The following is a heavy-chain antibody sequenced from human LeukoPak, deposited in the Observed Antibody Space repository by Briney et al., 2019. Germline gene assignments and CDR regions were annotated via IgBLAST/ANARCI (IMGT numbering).Heavy chain of an antibody. CDR2: ISSSSSTI. V-gene: IGHV3-48*04. Sequence: GGSLRLSCAASGFTFSTYAMIWVRQAPGKGLEWVSYISSSSSTIYYADSVKGLFNISKDNAKLSLCLQMNSLTAEDTAVYYCARADYWGQGTLVTVSS. CDR3: ARADY. J-gene: IGHJ4*02. CDR1: GFTFSTYA.